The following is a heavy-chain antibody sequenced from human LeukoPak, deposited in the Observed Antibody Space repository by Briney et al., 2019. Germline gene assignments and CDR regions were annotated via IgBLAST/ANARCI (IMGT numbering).Heavy chain of an antibody. D-gene: IGHD2-2*01. V-gene: IGHV3-30-3*01. CDR1: GFTFSSYA. Sequence: GGSLRPSCAASGFTFSSYAMHWVRQAPGKGLEWVAVISYDGSNKYYADSVKGRFTISRDNSKNTLYLQMNSLRAEDTAVYYCARDTYCSSTSCASGYWGQGTLVTVSS. J-gene: IGHJ4*02. CDR2: ISYDGSNK. CDR3: ARDTYCSSTSCASGY.